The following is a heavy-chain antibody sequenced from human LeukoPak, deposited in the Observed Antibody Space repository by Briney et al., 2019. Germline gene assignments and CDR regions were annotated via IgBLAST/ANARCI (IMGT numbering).Heavy chain of an antibody. CDR3: ARRQGNDFWSGYYTWDY. Sequence: PSETLSLTCTVSGGSISSSSYYWGWVRQPPGKGLEWIGSIYYSGSTYYNPSLKSRVTISVDTSKNQFSLKLSSVTAADTAVYYCARRQGNDFWSGYYTWDYWGQGTLVTVSS. CDR2: IYYSGST. J-gene: IGHJ4*02. D-gene: IGHD3-3*01. V-gene: IGHV4-39*07. CDR1: GGSISSSSYY.